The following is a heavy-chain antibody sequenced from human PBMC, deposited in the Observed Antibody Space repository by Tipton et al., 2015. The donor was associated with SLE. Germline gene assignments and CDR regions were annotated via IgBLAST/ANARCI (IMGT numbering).Heavy chain of an antibody. CDR3: ARGGVSVRLVVVVAIPDY. V-gene: IGHV3-21*06. Sequence: GSLRLSCAASGFTFNDYSMNWVRQAPGKGLEWVSSISSSSRYTYYTDSVKGRFTISRDNAKNSLYLQMNSLTVEDTAVYYCARGGVSVRLVVVVAIPDYWGQGTPVTVSP. D-gene: IGHD2-21*01. CDR2: ISSSSRYT. J-gene: IGHJ4*02. CDR1: GFTFNDYS.